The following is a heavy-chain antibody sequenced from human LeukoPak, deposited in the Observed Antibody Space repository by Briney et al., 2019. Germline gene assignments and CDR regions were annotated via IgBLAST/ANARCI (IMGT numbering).Heavy chain of an antibody. J-gene: IGHJ6*02. V-gene: IGHV1-69*01. CDR2: IIPIFGTA. CDR1: GGTFSSYA. Sequence: SVKVSCKASGGTFSSYAISWVRQAPGQGLEWMGGIIPIFGTANYAQKFQGRVTITADESTSTAYMELSSLRSEDTAVYYCARRNRKYYYDSSGYYPYYYYGMDVWGQGTTVTVSS. D-gene: IGHD3-22*01. CDR3: ARRNRKYYYDSSGYYPYYYYGMDV.